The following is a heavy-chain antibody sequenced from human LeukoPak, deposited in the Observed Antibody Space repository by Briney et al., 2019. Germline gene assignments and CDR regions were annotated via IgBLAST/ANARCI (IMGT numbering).Heavy chain of an antibody. CDR2: ISWNSGSI. CDR3: AKAKYYYDSSGIDY. Sequence: PGRSLRLSCAASGFTFDDYAMHWVRQAPGKGLEWVSGISWNSGSIGYADSVKGRFTISRDNAKSSLYLQMNSLRAEDTALYYCAKAKYYYDSSGIDYWGQGTLVTVSS. J-gene: IGHJ4*02. CDR1: GFTFDDYA. D-gene: IGHD3-22*01. V-gene: IGHV3-9*01.